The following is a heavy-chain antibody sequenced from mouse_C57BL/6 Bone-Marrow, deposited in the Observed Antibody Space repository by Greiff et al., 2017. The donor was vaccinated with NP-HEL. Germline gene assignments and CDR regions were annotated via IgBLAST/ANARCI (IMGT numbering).Heavy chain of an antibody. D-gene: IGHD2-5*01. CDR1: GYTFTSYT. Sequence: QVQLKESGAELARPGASVKMSCKASGYTFTSYTMHWVKQRPGQGLEWIGYINPSSGYTKYNQKFKDKATLTADKSSSTAYMQLSSLTSEDSAVYYCARFYSNLPWYFDVWGTGTTVTVSS. V-gene: IGHV1-4*01. CDR3: ARFYSNLPWYFDV. CDR2: INPSSGYT. J-gene: IGHJ1*03.